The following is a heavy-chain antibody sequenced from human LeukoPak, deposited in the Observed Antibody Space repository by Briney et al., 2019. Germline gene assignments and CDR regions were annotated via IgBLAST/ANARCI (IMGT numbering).Heavy chain of an antibody. CDR3: ARVGSHSSGANWFDP. D-gene: IGHD3-22*01. Sequence: ASVKVSCKASGYTFTSYYMHWVRQAPGQGLEWMGIINPSGGSTSYAQKFQGRVTMTRDTSTSTVYMELGSLRSEDTAVYYCARVGSHSSGANWFDPWGQGTLVTVSS. J-gene: IGHJ5*02. V-gene: IGHV1-46*01. CDR2: INPSGGST. CDR1: GYTFTSYY.